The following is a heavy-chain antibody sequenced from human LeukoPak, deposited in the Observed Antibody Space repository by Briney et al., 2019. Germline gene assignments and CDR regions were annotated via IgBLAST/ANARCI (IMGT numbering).Heavy chain of an antibody. J-gene: IGHJ1*01. D-gene: IGHD1-26*01. V-gene: IGHV3-7*01. CDR2: TNEDGNEK. CDR1: GFRFRNYW. Sequence: PGGSLRLPCVASGFRFRNYWMAWIRHAPGRGLEWVANTNEDGNEKYYLDSVRGRFIISRDNARNSLFLQMNSLRGEDTGVYYCVRELVVGPAEYFQSWGQGTLVAVSS. CDR3: VRELVVGPAEYFQS.